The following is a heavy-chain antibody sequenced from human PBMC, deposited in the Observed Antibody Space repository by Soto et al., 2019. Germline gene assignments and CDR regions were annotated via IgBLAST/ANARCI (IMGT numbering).Heavy chain of an antibody. Sequence: VQLVESGGGLVKPGSSLRLSCAASGFTFTNAWMNWVRQSPGKGLEWVGRIKKIIEGGTTNYTASVKGRFTISRDDSRSTVYLQMNSLKIAYTAVYYCPTAFFGVVTSVTSDNRWGQGTLVTVPS. CDR3: PTAFFGVVTSVTSDNR. CDR1: GFTFTNAW. V-gene: IGHV3-15*01. CDR2: IKKIIEGGTT. D-gene: IGHD2-21*02. J-gene: IGHJ4*02.